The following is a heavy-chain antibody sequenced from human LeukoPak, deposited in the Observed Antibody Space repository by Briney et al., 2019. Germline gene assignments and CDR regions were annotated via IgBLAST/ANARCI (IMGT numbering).Heavy chain of an antibody. CDR2: ISSSGSTI. CDR3: ARDYSSSWYGELYGMDV. Sequence: GGSLRLSCAASGLTFSSYEMNWVRQAPGKGLEWVSYISSSGSTIYYADSVKGRFTISRDNAKNSLYLQMNSLRAEDTAVYYCARDYSSSWYGELYGMDVWGQGTTVTVSS. D-gene: IGHD6-13*01. CDR1: GLTFSSYE. V-gene: IGHV3-48*03. J-gene: IGHJ6*02.